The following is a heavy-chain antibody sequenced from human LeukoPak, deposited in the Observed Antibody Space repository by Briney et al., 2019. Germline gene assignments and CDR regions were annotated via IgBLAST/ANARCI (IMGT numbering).Heavy chain of an antibody. V-gene: IGHV1-46*01. Sequence: GASVKVSCKASGYTFTSYYMHWVRQAPGQGLEWMGIINPSGGSTSYAQKFQGRVTMTRDTSTSTVYMELSSLRSEDTAVYYCARAMITFGGALGNWFDPWGQGTLVTVSS. D-gene: IGHD3-16*01. CDR3: ARAMITFGGALGNWFDP. CDR2: INPSGGST. CDR1: GYTFTSYY. J-gene: IGHJ5*02.